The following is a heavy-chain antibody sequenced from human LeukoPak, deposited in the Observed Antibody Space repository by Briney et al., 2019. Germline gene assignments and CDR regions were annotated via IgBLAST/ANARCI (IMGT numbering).Heavy chain of an antibody. J-gene: IGHJ6*02. CDR3: ARISSPGYYYYGMDV. CDR1: GGSISSYY. V-gene: IGHV4-59*08. D-gene: IGHD6-13*01. CDR2: IYYSGST. Sequence: TSETLSLTCTVSGGSISSYYWSWIRQPPGKGLEWIGYIYYSGSTNYNPSLKSRVTISVDTSKNQFSLKLSSVTAADTAVYYCARISSPGYYYYGMDVWGQGTTVTVSS.